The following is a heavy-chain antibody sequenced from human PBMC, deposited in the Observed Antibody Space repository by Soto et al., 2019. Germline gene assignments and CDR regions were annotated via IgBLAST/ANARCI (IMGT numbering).Heavy chain of an antibody. D-gene: IGHD7-27*01. CDR1: GYTFTGYY. CDR3: ARDSHWGRGLLGYYYYGMDV. V-gene: IGHV1-2*02. CDR2: INPNSGGT. J-gene: IGHJ6*02. Sequence: QVQLVQSGAEVKKPGASVKVSCKASGYTFTGYYMHWVRQAPGQGLEWMGWINPNSGGTNYAQKFQGRVTMTRDTSISTAYMELSRLRSDDTAVYYCARDSHWGRGLLGYYYYGMDVWGQGTTVTVSS.